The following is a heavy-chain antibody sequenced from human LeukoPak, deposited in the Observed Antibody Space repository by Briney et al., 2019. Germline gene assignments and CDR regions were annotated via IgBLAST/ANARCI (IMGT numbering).Heavy chain of an antibody. CDR2: ISSSSSAK. J-gene: IGHJ6*03. CDR1: GFTFSSYN. Sequence: GGSLRLSCAASGFTFSSYNLNWVRQVPGKGLEWVSFISSSSSAKYYADSVRGRFTISRDNAKNSLYLQMNSLRAEDTAVYYCASPPDIVVEPDAITDYYYMAVWGKGTTVTVSS. CDR3: ASPPDIVVEPDAITDYYYMAV. V-gene: IGHV3-48*04. D-gene: IGHD2-2*02.